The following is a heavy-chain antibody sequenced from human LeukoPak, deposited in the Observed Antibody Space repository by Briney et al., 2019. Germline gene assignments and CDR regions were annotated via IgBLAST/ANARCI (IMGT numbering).Heavy chain of an antibody. CDR2: ISYDGSNK. CDR1: GFTFSSYG. D-gene: IGHD6-13*01. CDR3: AREEEQLVRSDYFVY. J-gene: IGHJ4*02. V-gene: IGHV3-30*03. Sequence: GGSLRLSCAASGFTFSSYGMHWVRQAPGKGLEWVAVISYDGSNKYYADSVKGRFTISRDNSKNTLYLQMNSLRAEDTAVYYCAREEEQLVRSDYFVYWGQGTLVTVSS.